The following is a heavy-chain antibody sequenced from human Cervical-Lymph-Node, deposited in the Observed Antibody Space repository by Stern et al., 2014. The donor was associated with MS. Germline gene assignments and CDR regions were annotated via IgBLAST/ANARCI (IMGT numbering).Heavy chain of an antibody. CDR1: GGSIRGYY. CDR2: IYYSGST. Sequence: VQLVESGPGLVKPSETLSLTCTVSGGSIRGYYWSWIRQPPGEGLEWIGYIYYSGSTNYNPSLKSPLTISVDTSRAQVSLKLNSVTAADTAVYYCARSPGYYFDYWGQGTLVTVSS. J-gene: IGHJ4*02. CDR3: ARSPGYYFDY. V-gene: IGHV4-59*01.